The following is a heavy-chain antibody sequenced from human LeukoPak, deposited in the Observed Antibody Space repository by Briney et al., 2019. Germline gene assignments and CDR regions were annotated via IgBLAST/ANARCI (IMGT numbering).Heavy chain of an antibody. J-gene: IGHJ3*02. CDR2: THPGDSDT. Sequence: GESLKISCTASGYSFNTYWIGWVRQMPGKGLEWMGITHPGDSDTRYSPSLQGQVTISADKSISTAYLQWSSLKASDTAMYYCARHDQGYEWLQLHGDPPTYVEGAFDIWGQGTMVTVSS. CDR3: ARHDQGYEWLQLHGDPPTYVEGAFDI. V-gene: IGHV5-51*01. CDR1: GYSFNTYW. D-gene: IGHD5-24*01.